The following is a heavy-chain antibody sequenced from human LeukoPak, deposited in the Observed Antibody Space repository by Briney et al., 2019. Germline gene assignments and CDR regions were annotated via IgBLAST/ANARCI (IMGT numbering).Heavy chain of an antibody. CDR2: IRSDGSSA. CDR3: ARDLNNVVGPAQH. J-gene: IGHJ1*01. V-gene: IGHV3-74*01. Sequence: GGSLRLSCAASGITFTGNWHWVRQAPGKGLVWVSVIRSDGSSATYADSVKGRFTISRDSAKNTLYLQMNSLRVEDTALYYCARDLNNVVGPAQHWGQGTLVTVSS. D-gene: IGHD2-2*01. CDR1: GITFTGNW.